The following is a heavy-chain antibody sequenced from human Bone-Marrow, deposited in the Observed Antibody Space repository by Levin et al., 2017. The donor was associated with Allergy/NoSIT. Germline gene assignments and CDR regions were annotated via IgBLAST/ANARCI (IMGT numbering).Heavy chain of an antibody. Sequence: GESLKISCAASGFTFSNAWMSWVRQAPGKGLEWVGRIKSKTDGGTTDYAAPVKGRFTISRDDSKNTLYLQMNSLKTEDTAVYYCTTDLLMYYYDSSGDYWGNLFDYWGQGTLVTVSS. CDR2: IKSKTDGGTT. CDR3: TTDLLMYYYDSSGDYWGNLFDY. D-gene: IGHD3-22*01. CDR1: GFTFSNAW. V-gene: IGHV3-15*01. J-gene: IGHJ4*02.